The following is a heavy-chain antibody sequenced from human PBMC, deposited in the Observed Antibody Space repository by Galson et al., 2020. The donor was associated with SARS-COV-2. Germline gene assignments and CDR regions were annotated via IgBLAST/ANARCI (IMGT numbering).Heavy chain of an antibody. CDR3: ARVGYYYDSSGYSRSGCMDV. V-gene: IGHV3-30*04. D-gene: IGHD3-22*01. Sequence: QAGGSLRLSCAASGFTFSSYAMHWVRQAPGKGLEWVAVISYDGSNKYYADSVKGRFTISRDNSKNTLYLQMNSLRAEDTAVYYCARVGYYYDSSGYSRSGCMDVWGQGTTVTVS. J-gene: IGHJ6*02. CDR2: ISYDGSNK. CDR1: GFTFSSYA.